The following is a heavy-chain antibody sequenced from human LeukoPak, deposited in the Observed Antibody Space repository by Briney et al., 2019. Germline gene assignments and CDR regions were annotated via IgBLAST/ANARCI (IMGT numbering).Heavy chain of an antibody. J-gene: IGHJ6*03. V-gene: IGHV1-46*01. Sequence: ASVKVSCKASGGTFSSYAISWVRQAPGQGLEWMGIINPSGGSTSYAQKFQGRVTMTRDMSTSTVYMELSSLRSEDTAVYYCARGAEGWLQLVNYYYYMDVWGKGTTVTVSS. CDR2: INPSGGST. D-gene: IGHD5-24*01. CDR3: ARGAEGWLQLVNYYYYMDV. CDR1: GGTFSSYA.